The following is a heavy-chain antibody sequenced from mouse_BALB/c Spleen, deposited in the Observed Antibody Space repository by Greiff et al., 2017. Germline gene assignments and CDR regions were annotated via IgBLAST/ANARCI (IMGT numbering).Heavy chain of an antibody. V-gene: IGHV5-12-2*01. CDR2: ISNGGGST. J-gene: IGHJ2*01. Sequence: EVMLVESGGGLVQPGGSLKLSCAASGFTFSSYTMSWVRQTPEKRLEWVAYISNGGGSTYYPDTVKGRFTISRDNAKDTLDLQMSSLKSEDTAMYYCARHSPTYYRYDGFDYWGQGTTLTVSS. CDR3: ARHSPTYYRYDGFDY. CDR1: GFTFSSYT. D-gene: IGHD2-14*01.